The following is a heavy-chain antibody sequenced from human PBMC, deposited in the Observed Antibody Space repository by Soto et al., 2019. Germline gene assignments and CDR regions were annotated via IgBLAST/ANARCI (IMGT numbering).Heavy chain of an antibody. V-gene: IGHV3-74*01. CDR1: GFTFSSYW. D-gene: IGHD2-15*01. J-gene: IGHJ4*02. Sequence: GGSLRLSCAASGFTFSSYWMHWVRQAPGKGLVWVSRINSDGSSTSYADSVKGRFTISRDNAKNTPYLQMNSLRAEDTAVYYCARTHLGYCSGGSCYPGFDYWGQGTLVTVSS. CDR2: INSDGSST. CDR3: ARTHLGYCSGGSCYPGFDY.